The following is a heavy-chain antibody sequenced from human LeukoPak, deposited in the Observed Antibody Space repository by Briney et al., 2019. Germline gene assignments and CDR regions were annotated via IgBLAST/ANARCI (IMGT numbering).Heavy chain of an antibody. CDR1: GFTFSSYS. J-gene: IGHJ3*02. Sequence: GGSLRLSCAASGFTFSSYSVNWVRQAPGKGLEWVSSISSSSSYIYYADSVKGRFTISRDNSKNTLYLQMYSLRAEDTAVYYCAREAYSGYDLGDAFDIWGQGTMVTVSS. V-gene: IGHV3-21*01. CDR2: ISSSSSYI. D-gene: IGHD5-12*01. CDR3: AREAYSGYDLGDAFDI.